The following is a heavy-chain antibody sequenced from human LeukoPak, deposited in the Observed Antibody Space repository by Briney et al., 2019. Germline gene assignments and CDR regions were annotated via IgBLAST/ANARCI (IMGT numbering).Heavy chain of an antibody. Sequence: GRSLRLSCAASGFTFSSYGMHWVRQAPGKGLEWVAVIWYDGSNKYYADSVKGRFTISRDNSKNTLYLQMNSLRAEDTAVYYCARDRGYGGYDLDYWGQGTLVTVSS. CDR1: GFTFSSYG. V-gene: IGHV3-33*01. CDR3: ARDRGYGGYDLDY. J-gene: IGHJ4*02. D-gene: IGHD5-12*01. CDR2: IWYDGSNK.